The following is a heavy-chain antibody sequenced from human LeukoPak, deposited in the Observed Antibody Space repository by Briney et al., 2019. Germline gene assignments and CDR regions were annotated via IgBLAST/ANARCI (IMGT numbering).Heavy chain of an antibody. D-gene: IGHD6-13*01. CDR1: GFTFDDYA. V-gene: IGHV3-9*01. J-gene: IGHJ6*02. Sequence: GGSLRLSCAASGFTFDDYAMHWVRQAPGKGLEWVSGVSWNSGSIGYADSVKGRFTISRDNAKNSLYLQMNSLRAEDTALYYCAKDRYSSWYYGMDVWGQGTTVTVPS. CDR3: AKDRYSSWYYGMDV. CDR2: VSWNSGSI.